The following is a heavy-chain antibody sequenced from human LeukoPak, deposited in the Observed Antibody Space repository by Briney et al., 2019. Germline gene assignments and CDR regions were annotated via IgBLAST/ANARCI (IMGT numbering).Heavy chain of an antibody. CDR1: GGSISSSSYY. J-gene: IGHJ4*02. CDR3: ARAPPDYGGYTNDY. D-gene: IGHD4-23*01. V-gene: IGHV4-39*01. Sequence: SETLSLTCTVSGGSISSSSYYWGWIRQPPGKGLEWIGSIYYSGSTYYNLSLKSRVTISVDTSKNQFSLKLSSVTAADTAVYYCARAPPDYGGYTNDYWGQGTLVTVSS. CDR2: IYYSGST.